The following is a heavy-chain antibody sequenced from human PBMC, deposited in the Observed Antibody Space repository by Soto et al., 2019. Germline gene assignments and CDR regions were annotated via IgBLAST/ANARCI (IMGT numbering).Heavy chain of an antibody. J-gene: IGHJ5*02. CDR1: CGSISSGDYY. CDR2: IYYSGST. D-gene: IGHD2-21*02. CDR3: ARHPSDFWFDP. V-gene: IGHV4-30-4*01. Sequence: SETLSLPCTVACGSISSGDYYWSWIRQPPGKGLEWIGYIYYSGSTYYNPSLKSRVTISVDTSKNQFSLKLSSVTAADTAVYYCARHPSDFWFDPWGQGTLVTVSS.